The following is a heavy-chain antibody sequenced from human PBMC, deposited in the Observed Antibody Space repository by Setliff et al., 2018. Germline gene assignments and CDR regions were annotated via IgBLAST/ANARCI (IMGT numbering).Heavy chain of an antibody. CDR3: AKPTTVTTTHYYYYMDV. V-gene: IGHV3-11*01. CDR2: ISSGSNSI. J-gene: IGHJ6*03. D-gene: IGHD4-4*01. CDR1: GFTFTYYS. Sequence: GGSLRLSCEASGFTFTYYSMGWVRQAPGKGLEWISYISSGSNSIYYADPVKGRFTVSRDNAKNSLYLQMSSLRAEDTAVYYCAKPTTVTTTHYYYYMDVWGKGTTVTVSS.